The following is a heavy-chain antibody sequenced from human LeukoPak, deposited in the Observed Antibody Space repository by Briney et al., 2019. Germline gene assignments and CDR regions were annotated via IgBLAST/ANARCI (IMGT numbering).Heavy chain of an antibody. J-gene: IGHJ6*02. V-gene: IGHV3-21*01. CDR1: GFXFSSYS. CDR3: ATLLLGYCSSTSCLQYYYGMDV. D-gene: IGHD2-2*01. CDR2: ISSSSSYI. Sequence: GGSLRLSCAASGFXFSSYSINWVRQAPGKGLEWVSSISSSSSYIYYADSVKGRFTISRDNAKNSLYLQMNSLRAEDTAVYYCATLLLGYCSSTSCLQYYYGMDVWGQGTTVTVSS.